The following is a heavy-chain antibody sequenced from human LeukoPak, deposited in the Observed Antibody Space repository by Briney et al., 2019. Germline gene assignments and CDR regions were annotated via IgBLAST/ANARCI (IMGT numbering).Heavy chain of an antibody. J-gene: IGHJ6*04. CDR1: GFTFSSYA. V-gene: IGHV3-30*04. CDR3: ARDDGPAAIYYCYGMDV. Sequence: PGGSLRLSCAASGFTFSSYAMHWVRQAPGKGLEWVAVISYDGSNKYYADSVKGRFIICRDNSKNTLYLQMNSLRAEDTAVYYCARDDGPAAIYYCYGMDVWGKGTTVTVSS. D-gene: IGHD2-2*01. CDR2: ISYDGSNK.